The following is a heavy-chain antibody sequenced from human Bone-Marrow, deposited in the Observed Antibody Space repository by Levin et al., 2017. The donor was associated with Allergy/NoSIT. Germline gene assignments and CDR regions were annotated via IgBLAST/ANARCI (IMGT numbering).Heavy chain of an antibody. CDR3: VHRLVGGLESNYYYYGVDV. CDR2: IYWDGDK. J-gene: IGHJ6*02. V-gene: IGHV2-5*02. D-gene: IGHD4-23*01. Sequence: SGPTLVKPTQTLTLTCTFSGFSLTTNRVGVVWIRQPPGKALEWLAVIYWDGDKRYSPSLKSRPAITKDTSKNQVVLTMTNMDPVDTATYYCVHRLVGGLESNYYYYGVDVWGQGTTVTVSS. CDR1: GFSLTTNRVG.